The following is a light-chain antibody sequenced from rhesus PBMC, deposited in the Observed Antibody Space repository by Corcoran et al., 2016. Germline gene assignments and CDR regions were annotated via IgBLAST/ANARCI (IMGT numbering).Light chain of an antibody. CDR3: QQGYNTPFT. Sequence: DIQMTQSPSSLSASVGDKVTITCRASQGISSWLAWYQQKPGKAPKLLIYAASSLQSGVPSRFRGSGFGTEYTLTISSLQPEDFATYYCQQGYNTPFTFGPGTKLDIK. V-gene: IGKV1-18*01. CDR1: QGISSW. CDR2: AAS. J-gene: IGKJ3*01.